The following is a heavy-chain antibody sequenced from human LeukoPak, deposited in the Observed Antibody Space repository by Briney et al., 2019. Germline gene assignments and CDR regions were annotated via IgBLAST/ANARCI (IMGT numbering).Heavy chain of an antibody. V-gene: IGHV3-66*01. J-gene: IGHJ4*02. Sequence: PGGSLRLSCEASGFTVTSNYMHWVRQAPGKGPEWVSVIRIGGDTRSADSVKGRFIISRDISKNMLFLQMNTLKVEDTAFYYCARGEGYMIRDWGQGTLVTVSP. CDR2: IRIGGDT. D-gene: IGHD3-10*01. CDR1: GFTVTSNY. CDR3: ARGEGYMIRD.